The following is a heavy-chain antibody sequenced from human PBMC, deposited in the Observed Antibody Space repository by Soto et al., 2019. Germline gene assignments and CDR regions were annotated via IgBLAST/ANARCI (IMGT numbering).Heavy chain of an antibody. CDR3: ARVEMATMKRRGMDV. CDR1: GGSISSSNL. Sequence: SETLSLTCAVSGGSISSSNLWSCVRQPPGKGLEWIGEIYHSGSTNYNPSLKSRVTISVDKSKNQFSLKLSSVTAADTAVYYCARVEMATMKRRGMDVWGQGTTVTVSS. CDR2: IYHSGST. D-gene: IGHD3-10*01. V-gene: IGHV4-4*02. J-gene: IGHJ6*02.